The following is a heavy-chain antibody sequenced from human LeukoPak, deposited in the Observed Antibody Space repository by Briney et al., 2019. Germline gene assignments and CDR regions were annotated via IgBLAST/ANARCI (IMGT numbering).Heavy chain of an antibody. CDR1: GGSISSYY. J-gene: IGHJ4*02. CDR3: ARDQDTAMGYYFDY. V-gene: IGHV4-59*12. Sequence: PSETLSLTCTVSGGSISSYYWSWIRQPPGKGLEWIGYIYYTGSTNYNPSLKSRVTISVDTSKNQFSLKLSSVTAADTAVYYCARDQDTAMGYYFDYWGQGTLVTVSS. CDR2: IYYTGST. D-gene: IGHD5-18*01.